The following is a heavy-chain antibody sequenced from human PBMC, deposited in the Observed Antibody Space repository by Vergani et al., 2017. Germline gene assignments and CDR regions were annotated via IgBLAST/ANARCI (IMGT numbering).Heavy chain of an antibody. CDR3: ARDVGYCSSTSCYSWFDT. CDR1: GFTFSSYG. J-gene: IGHJ5*02. D-gene: IGHD2-2*02. Sequence: QVQLVESGGGVVQPGRSLRLSCAASGFTFSSYGMHWVRQAPGKGQEWVAVIWYDGSNKYYADSVKGRFSISRDNSKNTLYLQMNSLRAEDTAVYYCARDVGYCSSTSCYSWFDTWGQGTLVTVSS. V-gene: IGHV3-33*01. CDR2: IWYDGSNK.